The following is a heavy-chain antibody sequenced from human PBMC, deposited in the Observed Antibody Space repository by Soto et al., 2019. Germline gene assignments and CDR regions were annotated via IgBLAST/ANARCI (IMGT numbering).Heavy chain of an antibody. CDR3: ARDPDIVVVPAAMPPTAYYGMDV. Sequence: GGSLRLSCAASGFTFSSYSMNWVRQAPGKGLEWVSYISSSSSTIYYADSVKGRFTISRDNAKNSLYLQMNSLRDEDTAVYYCARDPDIVVVPAAMPPTAYYGMDVWGQGTTVTVSS. D-gene: IGHD2-2*01. CDR1: GFTFSSYS. J-gene: IGHJ6*02. CDR2: ISSSSSTI. V-gene: IGHV3-48*02.